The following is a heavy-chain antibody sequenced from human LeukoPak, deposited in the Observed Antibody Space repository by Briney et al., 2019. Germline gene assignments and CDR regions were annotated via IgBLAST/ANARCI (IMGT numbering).Heavy chain of an antibody. V-gene: IGHV3-23*01. J-gene: IGHJ4*02. Sequence: GGSLRLSCAASGFTFSSYAMSWVRQAPGKGLEWVSTIGGIGGIGGITYYADSVKGRFTISRDNSKNTLYLQMNSLRAEDTAVYSCAKAYYYGSGTSYFDYWGQGTLVTVSS. CDR2: IGGIGGIGGIT. D-gene: IGHD3-10*01. CDR1: GFTFSSYA. CDR3: AKAYYYGSGTSYFDY.